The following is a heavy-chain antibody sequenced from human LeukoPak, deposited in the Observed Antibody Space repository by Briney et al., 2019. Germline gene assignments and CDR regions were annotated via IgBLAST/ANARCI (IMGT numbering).Heavy chain of an antibody. Sequence: GASVKVSCKASGYTFTGYYMHWVRQAPGQGLEWMGWINPNSGGTNYAQKFQGRVTMTRDTSISTAYMELSRLRPDDTAVYYCARDTKTYYDFWSGSGGDYWGQGTLVTVSS. V-gene: IGHV1-2*02. CDR3: ARDTKTYYDFWSGSGGDY. CDR2: INPNSGGT. D-gene: IGHD3-3*01. CDR1: GYTFTGYY. J-gene: IGHJ4*02.